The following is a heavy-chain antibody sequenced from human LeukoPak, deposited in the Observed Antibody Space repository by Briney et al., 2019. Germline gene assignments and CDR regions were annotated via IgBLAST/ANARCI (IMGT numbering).Heavy chain of an antibody. CDR3: ARTQIYGSGSYYIGNYYYYGMDV. CDR1: GVSFSGYY. V-gene: IGHV4-34*01. Sequence: SENLSLNCAVYGVSFSGYYWSWIRQPPGKGLEWIGEINHSGSTNYNPSLKSRVTISVDTSKNQFSLKLSSVTAADTAVYYCARTQIYGSGSYYIGNYYYYGMDVWGKGTTVTVSS. D-gene: IGHD3-10*01. CDR2: INHSGST. J-gene: IGHJ6*04.